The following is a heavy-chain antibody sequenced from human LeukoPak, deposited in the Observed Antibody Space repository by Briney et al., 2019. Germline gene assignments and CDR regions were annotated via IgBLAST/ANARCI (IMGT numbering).Heavy chain of an antibody. CDR3: ARDKAAAGYYFDY. J-gene: IGHJ4*02. V-gene: IGHV3-53*01. Sequence: GGSLRLSYAASGFTVSSNYMSWVRQPPGKGLEWVSVIYSGGSTYYADSVKGRFTITRDNSKNTLYLQMNSLRAEDTAVYYCARDKAAAGYYFDYWGQGTLVTVSS. CDR1: GFTVSSNY. CDR2: IYSGGST. D-gene: IGHD6-13*01.